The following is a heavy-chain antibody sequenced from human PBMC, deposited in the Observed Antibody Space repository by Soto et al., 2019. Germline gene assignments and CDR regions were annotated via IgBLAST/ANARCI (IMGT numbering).Heavy chain of an antibody. CDR1: GFTFSSYA. V-gene: IGHV3-30-3*01. CDR2: ISYDGSNK. D-gene: IGHD1-1*01. CDR3: ARGRDVYNPYFDY. Sequence: GGSLRLSCAASGFTFSSYAMHWVRQAPGKGLEWVAVISYDGSNKYYADSVKGRFTISRDNSKHTLYLQMNSLRAEDTAVYYCARGRDVYNPYFDYWGQGTLVTVSS. J-gene: IGHJ4*02.